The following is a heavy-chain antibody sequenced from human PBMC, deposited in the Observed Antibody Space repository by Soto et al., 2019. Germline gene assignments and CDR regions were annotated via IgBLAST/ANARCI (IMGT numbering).Heavy chain of an antibody. D-gene: IGHD3-3*01. J-gene: IGHJ4*02. V-gene: IGHV3-9*01. CDR3: AKGRYDFWSPYYFDS. CDR1: GLNFDDFA. Sequence: SLRLSCVGTGLNFDDFAMHWVRQAPGKGLEWVSGITWNSRVLAYADSVKGRFTISGDNARNSLYLQMDSLRDEDTALYYCAKGRYDFWSPYYFDSWGQGTLVTVSS. CDR2: ITWNSRVL.